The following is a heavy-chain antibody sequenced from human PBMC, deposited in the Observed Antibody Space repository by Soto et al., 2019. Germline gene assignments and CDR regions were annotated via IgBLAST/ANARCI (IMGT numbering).Heavy chain of an antibody. CDR3: ARADYEILTGSYAMDV. CDR2: VSTNGAT. CDR1: DYFISSYY. D-gene: IGHD3-9*01. Sequence: PSETLSLTCTVSDYFISSYYWNWIRQPAGKGLEWIGRVSTNGATNYNPSLESRVTMSVDTSKNQFSLKLTSVTAADTAVYFCARADYEILTGSYAMDVWGQGTTVTVSS. J-gene: IGHJ6*02. V-gene: IGHV4-4*07.